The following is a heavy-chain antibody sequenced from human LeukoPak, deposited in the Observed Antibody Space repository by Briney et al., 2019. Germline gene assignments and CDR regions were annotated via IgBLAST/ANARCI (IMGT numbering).Heavy chain of an antibody. Sequence: ASVKVSCKASGYTFTSYDINWVRQATGQGLEWMGWMNPNSGNTGYAQKFQGRVTMTRNTSISTAYMELSSLRSEDTAVYYCARASSRTYYYDSSGRINAFDIWSQGTMVTVSS. CDR3: ARASSRTYYYDSSGRINAFDI. CDR1: GYTFTSYD. J-gene: IGHJ3*02. CDR2: MNPNSGNT. D-gene: IGHD3-22*01. V-gene: IGHV1-8*01.